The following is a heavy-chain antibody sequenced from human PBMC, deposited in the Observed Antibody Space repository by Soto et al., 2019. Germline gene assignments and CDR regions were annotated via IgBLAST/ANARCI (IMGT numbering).Heavy chain of an antibody. CDR3: ARGGGMTTVTTGYYYYGMDV. D-gene: IGHD4-17*01. CDR1: GGTFSSYA. J-gene: IGHJ6*02. V-gene: IGHV1-69*01. Sequence: QVQLVQSGAEVKKPGSSVKVSCKASGGTFSSYAISWVRQAPGQGLEWMGGIIPIFGTANYAQQFQGRVTITAAESTSTAYMELSSLRSEDTAVYYCARGGGMTTVTTGYYYYGMDVWGQGTTVTVSS. CDR2: IIPIFGTA.